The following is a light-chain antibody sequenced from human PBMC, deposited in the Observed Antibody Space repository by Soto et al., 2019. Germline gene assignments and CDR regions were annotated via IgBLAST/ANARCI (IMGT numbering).Light chain of an antibody. CDR1: QSVSSNS. Sequence: ESVLTQSPGTLSLSPGDRATLSCRASQSVSSNSLAWYQQKPGQAPRLLIYGASIRATGIPDRFSGSGSGTDFTLTIRRLEPEDSAMYFCHQYGSSPRTFGQGTKVEIK. V-gene: IGKV3-20*01. CDR3: HQYGSSPRT. CDR2: GAS. J-gene: IGKJ1*01.